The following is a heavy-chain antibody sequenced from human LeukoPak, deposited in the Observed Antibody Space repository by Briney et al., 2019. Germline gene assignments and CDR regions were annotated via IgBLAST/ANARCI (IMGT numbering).Heavy chain of an antibody. D-gene: IGHD3-22*01. J-gene: IGHJ6*04. CDR1: GGSISSSSYY. CDR2: IYYSGST. V-gene: IGHV4-39*07. Sequence: SETLSLTCTVSGGSISSSSYYWGWIRQPPGKGLEWIGSIYYSGSTYYNPSLKSRVTISVDTSKNQFSLKLSSVTAADTAVYYCARPDLGYYYDDVWGKGTTVPVSS. CDR3: ARPDLGYYYDDV.